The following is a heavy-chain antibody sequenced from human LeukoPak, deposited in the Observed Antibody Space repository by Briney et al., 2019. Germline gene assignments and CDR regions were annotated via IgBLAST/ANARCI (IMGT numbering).Heavy chain of an antibody. Sequence: GSLRLSCAASGFTFSSYWMHWVRQTPGKGLVWVSRINTDGSTTTYADSVKGRFTISRDNAKNTLYLQMNSLRAEDTAVYYCARDGYHDSSGYFRFDCWGQGTLVTVSS. J-gene: IGHJ4*02. CDR1: GFTFSSYW. D-gene: IGHD3-22*01. V-gene: IGHV3-74*01. CDR3: ARDGYHDSSGYFRFDC. CDR2: INTDGSTT.